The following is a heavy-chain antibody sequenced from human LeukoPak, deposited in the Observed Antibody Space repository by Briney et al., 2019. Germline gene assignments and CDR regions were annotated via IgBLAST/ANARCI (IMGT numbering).Heavy chain of an antibody. CDR2: ISSTGGTA. D-gene: IGHD6-13*01. V-gene: IGHV3-23*01. CDR1: GFTFSSFG. Sequence: GGTLRLSCAASGFTFSSFGMSWVRQAPGKGLEWVSAISSTGGTAYYVDSVKGRFTISRDNSKNTLYLQMNSLRAEDTAVYYCATPVNYSSSWYATWGYWGQGTLVTVSS. J-gene: IGHJ4*02. CDR3: ATPVNYSSSWYATWGY.